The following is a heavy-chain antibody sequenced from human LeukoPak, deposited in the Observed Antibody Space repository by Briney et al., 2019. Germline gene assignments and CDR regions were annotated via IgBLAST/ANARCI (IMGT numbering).Heavy chain of an antibody. J-gene: IGHJ4*02. CDR2: IYYSGST. Sequence: SETLSLTCTVSGGSISSHCWSWIRQPPGKGLEWIGHIYYSGSTNYDPSLKSRVTISVDTSKNQFSLKLSSVTAADTAVYYCARLGILGGTYYFDYWGQGTLVTVSS. V-gene: IGHV4-59*11. CDR1: GGSISSHC. CDR3: ARLGILGGTYYFDY.